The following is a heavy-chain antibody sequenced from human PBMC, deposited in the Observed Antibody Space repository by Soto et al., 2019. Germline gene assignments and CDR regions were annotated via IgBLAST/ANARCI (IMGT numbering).Heavy chain of an antibody. J-gene: IGHJ4*02. V-gene: IGHV3-48*03. D-gene: IGHD4-17*01. CDR3: ATTVTTVDY. CDR1: GFSFSGYG. Sequence: HPGGSLRLSCAASGFSFSGYGMNWVRQAPGKGLEWISYISCSGSLIYYADAPKNRFTISRDNAKNALYLQMNSRRAEDTAVYYCATTVTTVDYWGQGTLVTVSS. CDR2: ISCSGSLI.